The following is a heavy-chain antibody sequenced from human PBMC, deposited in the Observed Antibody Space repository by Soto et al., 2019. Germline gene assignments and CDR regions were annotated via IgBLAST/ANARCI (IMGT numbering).Heavy chain of an antibody. CDR1: GFTFGSYG. V-gene: IGHV3-33*01. J-gene: IGHJ4*02. CDR2: VWYDGSNK. D-gene: IGHD3-9*01. CDR3: ARESMDWLPFDL. Sequence: QVQLVGSGGGVVQPGRSLTISCAASGFTFGSYGFHWVRQAPGKGLAWVGLVWYDGSNKYYADSVKGRFTISRDNFQNILYLQMNSLRAEDTAVYFCARESMDWLPFDLWGQGTLVTVSS.